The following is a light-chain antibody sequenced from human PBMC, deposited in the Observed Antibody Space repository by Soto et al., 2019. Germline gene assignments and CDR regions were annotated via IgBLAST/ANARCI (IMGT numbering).Light chain of an antibody. Sequence: EIVMTQSPATLSVSPGERATLSCRASQSVSYNLAWYQQKPGQGPRLLIYGAFTRATGIPARFSGSGSGTEFTLTISSLQSEDFAVYYCQQYKNWPPLTFGGGTKVEI. CDR2: GAF. CDR3: QQYKNWPPLT. V-gene: IGKV3-15*01. J-gene: IGKJ4*01. CDR1: QSVSYN.